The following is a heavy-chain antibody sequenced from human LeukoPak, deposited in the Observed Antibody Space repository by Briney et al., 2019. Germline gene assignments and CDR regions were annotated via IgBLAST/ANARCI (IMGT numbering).Heavy chain of an antibody. V-gene: IGHV4-31*03. CDR2: IYYSGST. J-gene: IGHJ4*02. Sequence: SQTLSLTCTVSGGSISSCTYYWNWIRQHPGKGLEWIGYIYYSGSTYYNPSLKSRVAISVDTSKNQFSLKLSSVTAADTAMYYCARGTSGSSGYYEPLFDYWGQGTLVTVSS. CDR1: GGSISSCTYY. D-gene: IGHD3-22*01. CDR3: ARGTSGSSGYYEPLFDY.